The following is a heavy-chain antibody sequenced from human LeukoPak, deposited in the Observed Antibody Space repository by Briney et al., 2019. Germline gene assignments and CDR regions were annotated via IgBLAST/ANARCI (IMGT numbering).Heavy chain of an antibody. CDR1: GGSLSSYY. CDR2: IYYSGST. V-gene: IGHV4-59*08. CDR3: ARHGRVSGWYY. J-gene: IGHJ4*02. D-gene: IGHD6-19*01. Sequence: PSETLSLACTVSGGSLSSYYWSWIRQPPGKGLEWIGYIYYSGSTNYNPSLKSRVTISVDTSKNQFSLKLSSVTAADTAVYYCARHGRVSGWYYWGQGTLVTVSS.